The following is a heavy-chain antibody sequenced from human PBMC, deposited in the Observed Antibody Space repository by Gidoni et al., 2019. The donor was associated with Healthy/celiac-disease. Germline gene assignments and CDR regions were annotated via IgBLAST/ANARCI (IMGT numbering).Heavy chain of an antibody. J-gene: IGHJ4*02. CDR1: GFTFSSYS. Sequence: EVQLVESGGGLVKPGGSLRLSCAASGFTFSSYSMNWVRQAPGKGLEWVSSISSSSSYIYYADSVKGRFTISRDNAKNSLYLQMNSLRAEDTAVYYCASAYYDYVWGSYRNDYWGQGTLVTVSS. CDR2: ISSSSSYI. CDR3: ASAYYDYVWGSYRNDY. V-gene: IGHV3-21*01. D-gene: IGHD3-16*02.